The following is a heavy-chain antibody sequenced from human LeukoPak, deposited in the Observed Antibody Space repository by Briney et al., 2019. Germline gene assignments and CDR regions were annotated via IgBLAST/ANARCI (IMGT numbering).Heavy chain of an antibody. J-gene: IGHJ6*02. CDR2: IYYSGST. CDR3: ARELDYYDSSGHPTSYYYGMDV. D-gene: IGHD3-22*01. V-gene: IGHV4-39*02. Sequence: PSETLSLTCTVSGGSISSSSYYWGWIRQPPGKGLEWIGSIYYSGSTYYNPSLKSRVTISVDTSKNQFSLKLSSVTAADTAVYYRARELDYYDSSGHPTSYYYGMDVWGQGTTVTVSS. CDR1: GGSISSSSYY.